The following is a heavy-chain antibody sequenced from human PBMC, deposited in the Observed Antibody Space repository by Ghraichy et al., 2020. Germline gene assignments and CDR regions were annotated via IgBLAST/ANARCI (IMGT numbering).Heavy chain of an antibody. Sequence: GGSLRLSCTASGFTLGDYATSWVRQAPGKGLEWVGFIRSKAYGGTTEYAASVKGRFTISRDESKTIAYLQMNSLKTEDTAVYYCTRDVTIPATTGGMDVWGQGTTVTVCS. D-gene: IGHD1-26*01. CDR2: IRSKAYGGTT. J-gene: IGHJ6*02. V-gene: IGHV3-49*04. CDR1: GFTLGDYA. CDR3: TRDVTIPATTGGMDV.